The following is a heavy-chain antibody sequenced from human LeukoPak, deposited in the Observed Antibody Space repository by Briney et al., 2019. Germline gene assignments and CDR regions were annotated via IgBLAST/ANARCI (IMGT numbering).Heavy chain of an antibody. D-gene: IGHD3-10*01. V-gene: IGHV3-7*01. CDR1: GFSFNNYG. CDR3: AREKGTMIRAMAFEM. J-gene: IGHJ3*02. CDR2: INQDGTTK. Sequence: GGSLRLSCAASGFSFNNYGMNWVCHNPGKGLEWVANINQDGTTKYYRDFAKGRFTISRDNAQNSLYLQINSLRAEDTAVYYCAREKGTMIRAMAFEMWGQGTMVTVSS.